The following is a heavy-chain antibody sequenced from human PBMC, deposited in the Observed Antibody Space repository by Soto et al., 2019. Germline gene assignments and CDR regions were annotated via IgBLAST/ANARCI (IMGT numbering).Heavy chain of an antibody. CDR1: GGSVSDKTYY. CDR2: VYYSGTT. Sequence: SETLSLTCSVSGGSVSDKTYYWSWIRQPPGKRLEWIWYVYYSGTTNYNPSLKSRVTISVDLSKNRFSLRLSSVTTADTALYYCARTTAVPNTLRSRYFFDYWGQGTLVTVSS. J-gene: IGHJ4*02. D-gene: IGHD4-17*01. V-gene: IGHV4-61*01. CDR3: ARTTAVPNTLRSRYFFDY.